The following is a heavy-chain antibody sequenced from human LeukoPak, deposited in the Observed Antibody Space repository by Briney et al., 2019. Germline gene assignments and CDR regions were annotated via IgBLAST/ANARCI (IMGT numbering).Heavy chain of an antibody. Sequence: PGGSLRLSCAASGXTVSSNYVSWVRQAPGKGQEWVSIIYAGGYTYYADSVKDRFTISRDNSKNTLYLQMNSLTAEDTAVYYCARNGPGGYYFDFWGQGTLVTVSS. J-gene: IGHJ4*02. CDR1: GXTVSSNY. CDR3: ARNGPGGYYFDF. D-gene: IGHD2-8*02. CDR2: IYAGGYT. V-gene: IGHV3-66*01.